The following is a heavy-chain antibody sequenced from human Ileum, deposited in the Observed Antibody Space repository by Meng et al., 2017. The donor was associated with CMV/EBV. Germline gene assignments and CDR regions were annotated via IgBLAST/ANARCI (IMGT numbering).Heavy chain of an antibody. CDR3: AKDPYSTSWYYFDC. J-gene: IGHJ4*02. V-gene: IGHV3-30*02. Sequence: GESLKISCAASGFTVSSDYMNWVRQAPGKGLEWVAFVRHDGGNKYYADSVKGRFTISRDNSKNTLYLQMNSLRAEDTAVYYCAKDPYSTSWYYFDCWGQGTLVTVSS. CDR1: GFTVSSDY. CDR2: VRHDGGNK. D-gene: IGHD6-13*01.